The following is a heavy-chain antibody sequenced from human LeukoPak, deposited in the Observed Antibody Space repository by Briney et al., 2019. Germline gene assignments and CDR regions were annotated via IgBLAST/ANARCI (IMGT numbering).Heavy chain of an antibody. CDR1: GGSINSYY. CDR2: IYYSGYT. CDR3: ASSKTNGDSSGWYAWFDP. Sequence: SETLSLTCTASGGSINSYYWSWIRQPPGKRLEWIGYIYYSGYTNYNPSLKSRVTISVDTSKNQFSLKLSSVTAADTAVYYCASSKTNGDSSGWYAWFDPWGQGTLVTVSS. D-gene: IGHD6-19*01. V-gene: IGHV4-59*01. J-gene: IGHJ5*02.